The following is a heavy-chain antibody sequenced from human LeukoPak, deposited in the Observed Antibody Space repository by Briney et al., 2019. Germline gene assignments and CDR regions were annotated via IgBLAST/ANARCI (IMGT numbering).Heavy chain of an antibody. J-gene: IGHJ4*02. CDR3: ARDSSGWYGIDY. Sequence: ASVKVSCKASGGTFSSYAISWVRQAPGQGLEWMGRIIPSGGSTSYAQKFQGRVTMTRDTSTSTVYMELSSLRSEDTAVYYCARDSSGWYGIDYWGQGTLVTVSS. CDR1: GGTFSSYA. V-gene: IGHV1-46*01. D-gene: IGHD6-19*01. CDR2: IIPSGGST.